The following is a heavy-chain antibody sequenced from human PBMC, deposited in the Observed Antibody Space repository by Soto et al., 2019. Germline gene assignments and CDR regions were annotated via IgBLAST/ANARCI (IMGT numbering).Heavy chain of an antibody. CDR3: ADVGPAFGLDV. CDR1: GLTFSDHH. CDR2: IKKRADSYTT. Sequence: EVQLVESGGGLVQPGGSLRLACAASGLTFSDHHMDWVRQAPGKGLEWVGRIKKRADSYTTHHSASVKGRFTISRDDSRNSLYLQMDSLKTEDTAVYYCADVGPAFGLDVWGQGTTVTVSS. J-gene: IGHJ6*02. D-gene: IGHD1-26*01. V-gene: IGHV3-72*01.